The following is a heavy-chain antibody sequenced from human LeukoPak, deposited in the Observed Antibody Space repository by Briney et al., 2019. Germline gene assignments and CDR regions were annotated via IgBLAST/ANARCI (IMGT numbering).Heavy chain of an antibody. Sequence: GESLKISCKGSGYSFTSYWISWVRQMPGKGLEWMGRIDPSDSYTNYSPSFQGHVIISADKSISTAYLQWSSLKASDTAMYYCARLRYCSSTSCYSWFDPWGQGTLVTVSS. CDR2: IDPSDSYT. J-gene: IGHJ5*02. V-gene: IGHV5-10-1*01. D-gene: IGHD2-2*01. CDR1: GYSFTSYW. CDR3: ARLRYCSSTSCYSWFDP.